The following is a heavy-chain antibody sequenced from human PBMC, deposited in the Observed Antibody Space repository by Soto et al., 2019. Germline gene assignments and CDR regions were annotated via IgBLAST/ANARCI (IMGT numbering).Heavy chain of an antibody. D-gene: IGHD2-2*01. CDR3: ARDSGCSSTSCYLIAARISFDY. CDR2: IIPILGIA. J-gene: IGHJ4*02. V-gene: IGHV1-69*04. Sequence: SVKVSCKASGGTFSSYTISWVRQAPGQGLEWMGRIIPILGIANYAQKFQGRVTITADKSTSTAYMELSSLRSEDTAVYYCARDSGCSSTSCYLIAARISFDYWGQGTLVTVSS. CDR1: GGTFSSYT.